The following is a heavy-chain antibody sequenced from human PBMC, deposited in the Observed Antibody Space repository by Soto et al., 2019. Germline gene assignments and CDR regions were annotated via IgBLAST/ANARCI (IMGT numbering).Heavy chain of an antibody. V-gene: IGHV3-7*03. CDR2: IKQDGSEK. D-gene: IGHD3-3*01. CDR1: GFTFSSYW. CDR3: AKERTDFWSGYYRSSLYNWFDP. J-gene: IGHJ5*02. Sequence: GGSLRLSCAASGFTFSSYWMSWVRQAPGKGLEWVANIKQDGSEKYYVDSVKGRFTISRDNAKNSLYLQMNSLRAEDTAVYYCAKERTDFWSGYYRSSLYNWFDPWGQGTLVTVSS.